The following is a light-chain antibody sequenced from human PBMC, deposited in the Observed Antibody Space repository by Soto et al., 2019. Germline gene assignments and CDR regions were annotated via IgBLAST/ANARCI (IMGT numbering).Light chain of an antibody. Sequence: QSVLTQPPSASGSPGQSVTISCTGTSSDVGAYNYVSWYQQHPDKAPKLMIYEVTKRPSGVPDRFSASKSGNTASLTVSGLQAEDEADYYCSSYAGINNFLVFGGGTKVTVL. CDR3: SSYAGINNFLV. V-gene: IGLV2-8*01. CDR2: EVT. CDR1: SSDVGAYNY. J-gene: IGLJ3*02.